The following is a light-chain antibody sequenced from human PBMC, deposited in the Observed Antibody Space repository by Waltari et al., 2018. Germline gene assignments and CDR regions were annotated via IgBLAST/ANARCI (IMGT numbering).Light chain of an antibody. CDR3: SSFTRASSWV. J-gene: IGLJ3*02. V-gene: IGLV2-14*03. Sequence: HSALAQPASVSGSPGQSITISCTGTSSDVGAYNYVSRYQQHPGKAPRLMIYDVNNRPSGVSNRFSCSKSGNTASLTIAGLQAEDEADYYCSSFTRASSWVFGGGTKLTV. CDR2: DVN. CDR1: SSDVGAYNY.